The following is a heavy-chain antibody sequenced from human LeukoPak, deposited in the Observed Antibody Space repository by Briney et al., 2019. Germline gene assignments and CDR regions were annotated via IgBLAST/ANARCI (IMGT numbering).Heavy chain of an antibody. CDR2: INEDGSDK. CDR1: GFAFSRYW. Sequence: GGSLRLSCAASGFAFSRYWMSWVRQAPGKGLEWVAKINEDGSDKYYVDSVEGRFTISRDNAKNSLYLQMNSLRAEDTAVYYCARSYSSSRGTFDYWGQGTLVTVSS. CDR3: ARSYSSSRGTFDY. V-gene: IGHV3-7*04. J-gene: IGHJ4*02. D-gene: IGHD6-6*01.